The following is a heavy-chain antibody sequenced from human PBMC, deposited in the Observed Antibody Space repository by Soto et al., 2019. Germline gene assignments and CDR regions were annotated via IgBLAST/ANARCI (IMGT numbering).Heavy chain of an antibody. CDR3: ARGYCTNGVCPNWFDP. CDR1: GYTFTSYG. CDR2: ISAYNGNT. V-gene: IGHV1-18*04. D-gene: IGHD2-8*01. Sequence: VASVKVSCKASGYTFTSYGISWVRQAPGQGLEWMGWISAYNGNTNYAQKLQGRVTMTTDTSTSTAYMELRSLRSDDTAVYYCARGYCTNGVCPNWFDPWGQGTLVTVSS. J-gene: IGHJ5*02.